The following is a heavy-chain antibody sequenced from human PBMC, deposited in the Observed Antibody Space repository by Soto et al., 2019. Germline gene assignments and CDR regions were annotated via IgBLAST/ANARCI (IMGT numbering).Heavy chain of an antibody. Sequence: GGSLRLSCAAPGFTFSDYAMHWVRQAPSKGLEWVAIISFDGGNEHYADSVKGRFTISRDNSKNTLYLQMNSLRAEDTAVYYCAKDVGPCSGGSCYSGGHHYYYGMDVWRQGTTVTVSS. D-gene: IGHD2-15*01. V-gene: IGHV3-30-3*01. CDR3: AKDVGPCSGGSCYSGGHHYYYGMDV. CDR1: GFTFSDYA. CDR2: ISFDGGNE. J-gene: IGHJ6*02.